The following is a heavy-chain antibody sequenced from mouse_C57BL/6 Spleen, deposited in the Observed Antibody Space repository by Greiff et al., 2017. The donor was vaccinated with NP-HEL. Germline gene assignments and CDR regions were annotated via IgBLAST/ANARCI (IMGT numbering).Heavy chain of an antibody. Sequence: EVQGVESGGGLVKPGGSLKLSCAASGFTFSDYGMPWVRPAPETGLEWVAYISSGSSTIYSSDKVKGRFTISRDHSKNTQFLQMTSRRSEDTAMYYCARPPYGSSYWYFDVWGTGTTVTVSA. D-gene: IGHD1-1*01. J-gene: IGHJ1*03. CDR1: GFTFSDYG. CDR3: ARPPYGSSYWYFDV. V-gene: IGHV5-17*01. CDR2: ISSGSSTI.